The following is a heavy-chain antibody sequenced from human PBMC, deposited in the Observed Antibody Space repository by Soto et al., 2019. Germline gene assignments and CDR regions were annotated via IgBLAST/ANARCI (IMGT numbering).Heavy chain of an antibody. D-gene: IGHD3-16*01. CDR3: ARQIRGGPNDP. Sequence: HLQLQESGSGLVKPSQTLSLTCAVSGGSISSGGYSWSWIRQPPGKGLEWIGYIYHSGSTYYNPSLKSRVTISVDRSKNQFSLKLSSVTAADTAVYYCARQIRGGPNDPWGQGTLVTVSS. J-gene: IGHJ5*02. V-gene: IGHV4-30-2*01. CDR2: IYHSGST. CDR1: GGSISSGGYS.